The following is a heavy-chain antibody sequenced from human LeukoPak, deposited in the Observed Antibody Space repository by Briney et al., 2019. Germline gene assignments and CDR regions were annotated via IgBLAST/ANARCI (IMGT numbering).Heavy chain of an antibody. CDR1: GGSFSGYY. CDR2: INHSGST. D-gene: IGHD3-3*01. CDR3: ARGKYYDFWSGYYLLDY. V-gene: IGHV4-34*01. Sequence: SETLSLTCAVYGGSFSGYYWSWIRQPPGKGLEWIGEINHSGSTNYNPSLKSRVTISVDTSKNQFSLKLSSVTAADTVVYYCARGKYYDFWSGYYLLDYWGQGTLVTVSS. J-gene: IGHJ4*02.